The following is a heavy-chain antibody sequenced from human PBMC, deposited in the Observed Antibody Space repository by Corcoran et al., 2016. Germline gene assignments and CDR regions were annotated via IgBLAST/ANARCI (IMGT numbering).Heavy chain of an antibody. V-gene: IGHV1-46*01. CDR3: AGVPLGGYSYGSPPFDY. Sequence: QVQLVQSGAEVKKPGASVKVSCKASGYTFTSYYMHWVRQAPGQGLEWMGIINPSGGSTSYAQKFQGRVTMTRDTSTSTVYMELSSLRSEDTAVYYGAGVPLGGYSYGSPPFDYWGQGTLVTVSS. D-gene: IGHD5-18*01. CDR2: INPSGGST. J-gene: IGHJ4*02. CDR1: GYTFTSYY.